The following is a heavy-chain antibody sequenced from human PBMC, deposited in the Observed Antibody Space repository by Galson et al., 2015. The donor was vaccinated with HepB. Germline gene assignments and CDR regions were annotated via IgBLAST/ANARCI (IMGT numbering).Heavy chain of an antibody. CDR1: GFSFVDYY. CDR2: ITSRGYT. J-gene: IGHJ4*02. Sequence: SLRLSCAASGFSFVDYYMSWLRQAPGKGLEWISYITSRGYTKYADSERGRFTISRDNAKNSLYLQLSSLRAEDTAVYYCARGGAAAVTVDYWGQGTLVSVSS. D-gene: IGHD4-17*01. V-gene: IGHV3-11*06. CDR3: ARGGAAAVTVDY.